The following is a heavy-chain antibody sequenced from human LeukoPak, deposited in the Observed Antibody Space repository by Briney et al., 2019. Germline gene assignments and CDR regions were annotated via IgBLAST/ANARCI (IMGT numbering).Heavy chain of an antibody. CDR1: GFTVSSNY. J-gene: IGHJ3*02. D-gene: IGHD7-27*01. CDR3: TRTSGPVGAFDI. CDR2: IPSSVSDM. Sequence: PGGSLRLSCAASGFTVSSNYMNWVRQAPGKGLEWVSSIPSSVSDMSYADSVKGRFTFSRDNAKNSLYLQMNSLRAEDTAVYYCTRTSGPVGAFDIWGQGAMVTVSS. V-gene: IGHV3-21*01.